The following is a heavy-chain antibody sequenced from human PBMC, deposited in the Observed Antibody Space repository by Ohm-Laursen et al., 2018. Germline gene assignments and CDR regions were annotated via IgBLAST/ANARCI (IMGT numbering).Heavy chain of an antibody. CDR3: ARGLWWFDP. CDR2: IYHSGST. CDR1: GYSISSGYF. Sequence: SDTLSLTCAVSGYSISSGYFWGWIRQPPGKGLEWIGTIYHSGSTYYNPSLKSRVTISVDTSKNQLSLKLSSVTAADTALYYCARGLWWFDPWGQGTLVTVSS. J-gene: IGHJ5*02. V-gene: IGHV4-38-2*01.